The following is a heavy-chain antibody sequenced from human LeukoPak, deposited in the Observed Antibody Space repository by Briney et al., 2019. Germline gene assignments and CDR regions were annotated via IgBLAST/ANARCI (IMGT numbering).Heavy chain of an antibody. J-gene: IGHJ4*02. CDR3: AKLGEREYSSSSGFFDY. Sequence: PGGSLRLSCAASGFTFSSYAMSWVRQAPGKGLEWVSAISGSGGSTYYADSVKGRFTISRDNSKNTLYLQMNSLRAEDTAVYYCAKLGEREYSSSSGFFDYWGQGTLVTVSS. CDR1: GFTFSSYA. V-gene: IGHV3-23*01. CDR2: ISGSGGST. D-gene: IGHD6-6*01.